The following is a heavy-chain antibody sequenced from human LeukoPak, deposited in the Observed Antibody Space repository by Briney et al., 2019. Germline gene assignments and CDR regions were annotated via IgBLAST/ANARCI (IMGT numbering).Heavy chain of an antibody. J-gene: IGHJ4*02. CDR2: INPNSGGT. CDR1: GYTFTGYY. Sequence: ASVKVSCKASGYTFTGYYIHWVRQAPGQGLEWMGWINPNSGGTNYAQKFQGRVTMTRDTSISTAYMELSRLRSDDTAVYYCARDDSGSPGEGYFDYWGQGTLVTVSS. V-gene: IGHV1-2*02. CDR3: ARDDSGSPGEGYFDY. D-gene: IGHD1-26*01.